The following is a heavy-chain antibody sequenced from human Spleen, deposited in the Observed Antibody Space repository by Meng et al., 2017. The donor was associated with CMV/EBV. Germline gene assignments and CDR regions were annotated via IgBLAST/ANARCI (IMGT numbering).Heavy chain of an antibody. J-gene: IGHJ4*02. CDR2: IKQDGGES. Sequence: GESLKISCVASGFTFSNYWLNWVRQAPGKGLEWVANIKQDGGESYCADSVKGRFTISRDNAKNSVYLQMSSLRAEDTAVYYCGRELATVGATDFWGQGTLVTVS. V-gene: IGHV3-7*01. CDR1: GFTFSNYW. CDR3: GRELATVGATDF. D-gene: IGHD1-26*01.